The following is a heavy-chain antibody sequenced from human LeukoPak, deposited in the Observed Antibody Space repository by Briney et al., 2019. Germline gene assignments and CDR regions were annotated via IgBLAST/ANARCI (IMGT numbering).Heavy chain of an antibody. J-gene: IGHJ1*01. CDR2: ISGSGGST. D-gene: IGHD3-3*01. CDR1: GFTFSSYA. CDR3: AKYPSGAYDFWSGYYHDEYFQH. Sequence: GGSLRLSCAASGFTFSSYAMSWVRQAPGKGLEWVSDISGSGGSTYYADSVKGRFTISRDNSKNTLYLQMNSLRAEDTAVYYCAKYPSGAYDFWSGYYHDEYFQHWGQGTLVTVSS. V-gene: IGHV3-23*01.